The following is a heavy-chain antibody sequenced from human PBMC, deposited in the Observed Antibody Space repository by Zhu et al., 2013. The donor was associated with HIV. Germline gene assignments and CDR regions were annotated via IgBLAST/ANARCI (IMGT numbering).Heavy chain of an antibody. V-gene: IGHV1-2*02. CDR2: INPDSGAT. CDR3: ARSLGLTFGVVV. D-gene: IGHD3-3*01. Sequence: QVNLVQSGTEVKKPGASVRVSCKSSGYAFVGYYMHWVRQAPGQGFEWMGWINPDSGATDYAQRFLGRVSITRDTSIDTAFMEVRRLTPDDTAVYYCARSLGLTFGVVVWGQGTQVTVSS. J-gene: IGHJ4*02. CDR1: GYAFVGYY.